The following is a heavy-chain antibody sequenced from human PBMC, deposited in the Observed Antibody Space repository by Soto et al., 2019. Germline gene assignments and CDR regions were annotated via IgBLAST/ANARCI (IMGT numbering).Heavy chain of an antibody. Sequence: QVQLVESGGGVVQPGRSLRLSCAASGFTFSSYGMHWVRQAPGKGLEWVAVISYDGSNKYYADSVKGRFTISRDNSKNTLYLQMNSLRAEDTAVYYCAKDHSDAGMDVWGQGTTVTVSS. V-gene: IGHV3-30*18. J-gene: IGHJ6*02. CDR2: ISYDGSNK. CDR3: AKDHSDAGMDV. CDR1: GFTFSSYG.